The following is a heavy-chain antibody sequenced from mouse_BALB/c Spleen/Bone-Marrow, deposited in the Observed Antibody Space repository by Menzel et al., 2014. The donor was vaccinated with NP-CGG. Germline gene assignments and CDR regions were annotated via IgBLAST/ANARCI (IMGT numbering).Heavy chain of an antibody. Sequence: VQLQQSGPGLVAPSQSLSITCTVSGFSLTSYGVSWVRQPPGKGLEWLGVIWGDGSTNYHSALISRLSISKDNSKSQIILKLNSLQADDAATYYCRGGPWFAYWGQGTLVTVSA. CDR1: GFSLTSYG. CDR3: RGGPWFAY. D-gene: IGHD3-3*01. J-gene: IGHJ3*01. CDR2: IWGDGST. V-gene: IGHV2-3*01.